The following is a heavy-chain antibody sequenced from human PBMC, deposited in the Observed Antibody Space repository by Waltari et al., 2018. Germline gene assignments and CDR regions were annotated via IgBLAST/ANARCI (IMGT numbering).Heavy chain of an antibody. D-gene: IGHD1-1*01. CDR2: ISSNGGST. Sequence: EVQLVESGGGLVQPGGSLRLSCAASGFTSSSYAMHWVRQAPGKGLEYVSAISSNGGSTYYADSVKGRFTISRDNSKNTLYLQMGSLRAEDMAVYYCAREEAGTTEYWGQGTLVTVSS. CDR1: GFTSSSYA. V-gene: IGHV3-64*07. CDR3: AREEAGTTEY. J-gene: IGHJ4*02.